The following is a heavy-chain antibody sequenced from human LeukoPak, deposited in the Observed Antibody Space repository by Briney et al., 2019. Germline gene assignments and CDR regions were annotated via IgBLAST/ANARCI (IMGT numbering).Heavy chain of an antibody. CDR1: GFTFSSYA. V-gene: IGHV4-59*01. CDR3: ARAAYDFWSGYPNWFDP. Sequence: GSLRLSCAASGFTFSSYAMSWIRQPPGKGLEWIGYIYYSGSTNYNPSLKSRVTISVDTSKNQFSLKLSSVTAADTAVYYCARAAYDFWSGYPNWFDPWGQGTLVTVSS. J-gene: IGHJ5*02. D-gene: IGHD3-3*01. CDR2: IYYSGST.